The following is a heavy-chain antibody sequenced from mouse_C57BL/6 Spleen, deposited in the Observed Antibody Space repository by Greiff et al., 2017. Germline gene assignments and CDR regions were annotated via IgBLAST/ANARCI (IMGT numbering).Heavy chain of an antibody. Sequence: VQLQQSGAELVRPGASVKLSCTASGFNIKDYYMHWVKQRPEQGLEWIGRIDPEDGDTEYAPKFQGKATMTADTSSNTAYLQLSSLTSEDTAVYYCTFITTVVAKYFYVWGTGTTVTVSS. D-gene: IGHD1-1*01. CDR2: IDPEDGDT. J-gene: IGHJ1*03. CDR3: TFITTVVAKYFYV. CDR1: GFNIKDYY. V-gene: IGHV14-1*01.